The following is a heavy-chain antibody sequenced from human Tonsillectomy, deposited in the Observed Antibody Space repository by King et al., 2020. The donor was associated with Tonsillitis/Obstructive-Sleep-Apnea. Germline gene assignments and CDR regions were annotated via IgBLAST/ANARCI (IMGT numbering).Heavy chain of an antibody. V-gene: IGHV4-34*01. CDR2: INHSGST. Sequence: VQLQQWGAGLLRPSETLSLTCAVYGGSFSGYSWSWIRQPPGKGLEWIGEINHSGSTNYNPSLKSRVTISVDTSKNQFSLKLSSVTAADTAVYYCARSVVIGLIGYYYYMDVWGKGTTVTVSS. D-gene: IGHD3-22*01. CDR3: ARSVVIGLIGYYYYMDV. J-gene: IGHJ6*03. CDR1: GGSFSGYS.